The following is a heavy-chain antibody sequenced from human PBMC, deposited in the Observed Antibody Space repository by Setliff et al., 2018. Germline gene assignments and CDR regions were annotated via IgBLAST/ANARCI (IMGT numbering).Heavy chain of an antibody. CDR3: AKVLGTTGYYYFDF. CDR2: ISWDGTKT. V-gene: IGHV3-30*18. J-gene: IGHJ4*02. Sequence: SCVASGYTFSSYAIHWVRQAPGKGLEWVALISWDGTKTSYADSVRGRFTISRDGSKSTLYLDMSSLRSEDTAVYYCAKVLGTTGYYYFDFWGQGTLVTVSS. CDR1: GYTFSSYA. D-gene: IGHD3-9*01.